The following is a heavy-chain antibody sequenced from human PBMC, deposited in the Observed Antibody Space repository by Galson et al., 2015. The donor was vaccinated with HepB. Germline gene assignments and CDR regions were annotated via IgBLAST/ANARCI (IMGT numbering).Heavy chain of an antibody. CDR1: GYTFTSYG. Sequence: SVKVSCKASGYTFTSYGISWVRQAPGQGLEWMGWISAYNGNTNYAQKLQGRVTMTTDTSTSTAYMELRSLRSEDTAVYYCARSGRYNWSFASGYWGQGTLVTVSS. CDR3: ARSGRYNWSFASGY. V-gene: IGHV1-18*01. CDR2: ISAYNGNT. J-gene: IGHJ4*02. D-gene: IGHD1-20*01.